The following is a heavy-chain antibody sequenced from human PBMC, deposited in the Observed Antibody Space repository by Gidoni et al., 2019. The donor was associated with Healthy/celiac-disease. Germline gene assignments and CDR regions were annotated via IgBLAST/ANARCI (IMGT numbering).Heavy chain of an antibody. J-gene: IGHJ4*02. CDR3: AREVSSGWFGFDY. Sequence: EVQLVASGGGLVKPGGSLRLSCAASGFTFSSYSMNWGRQAPGKGMEWVSSISSSSRYIYYADSVKGRFTISRDNAKNSLYLQMNSLRAEDTAVYYCAREVSSGWFGFDYWGQGTLVTVSS. CDR2: ISSSSRYI. CDR1: GFTFSSYS. V-gene: IGHV3-21*01. D-gene: IGHD6-19*01.